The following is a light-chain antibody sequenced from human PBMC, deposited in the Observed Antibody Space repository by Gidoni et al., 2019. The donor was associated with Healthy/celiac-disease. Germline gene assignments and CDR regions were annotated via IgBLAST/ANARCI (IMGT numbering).Light chain of an antibody. CDR3: QQYNNWPPWT. CDR2: GAS. Sequence: PATLSVSPGERATLSCGASQSVSSNLAWYQQKPGQAPRLLIYGASTRATGIPARFSGSGSGTEFTLTISSLQSEDFAVYYCQQYNNWPPWTFGQGTKLEIK. V-gene: IGKV3-15*01. J-gene: IGKJ2*02. CDR1: QSVSSN.